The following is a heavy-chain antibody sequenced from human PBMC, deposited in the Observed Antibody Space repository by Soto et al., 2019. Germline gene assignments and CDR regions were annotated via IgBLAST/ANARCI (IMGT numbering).Heavy chain of an antibody. D-gene: IGHD3-16*02. CDR2: IVPIFGTT. J-gene: IGHJ6*02. CDR1: GGSFERYS. V-gene: IGHV1-69*01. CDR3: ERPDEGGYPSNHHYYYAFDM. Sequence: QVQVLQSGAEVKKPGSSVKVSCRASGGSFERYSISWVRQAPGQGLEWMGGIVPIFGTTNYAQRFQGRLDITANESTSTAYMELRNLRADDTAVYYCERPDEGGYPSNHHYYYAFDMWGQGTAVTVTS.